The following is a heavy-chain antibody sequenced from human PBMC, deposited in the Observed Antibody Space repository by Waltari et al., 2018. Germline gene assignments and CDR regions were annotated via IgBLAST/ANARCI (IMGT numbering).Heavy chain of an antibody. D-gene: IGHD3-10*01. CDR1: GCSISSYY. J-gene: IGHJ3*02. Sequence: QVQLQESGPGLVKPSDTLSLTCTVLGCSISSYYWSWIRQPPGKGMEWIGYIYYSGRTNYNPSRKSRVTISVDTSKNQFSLKLSSVTAADTAVYYCARVPFYYGSGSSGAFDIWGQGTMVTVSS. CDR3: ARVPFYYGSGSSGAFDI. CDR2: IYYSGRT. V-gene: IGHV4-59*01.